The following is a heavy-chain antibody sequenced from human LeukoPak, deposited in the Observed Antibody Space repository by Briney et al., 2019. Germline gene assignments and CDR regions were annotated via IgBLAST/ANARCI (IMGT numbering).Heavy chain of an antibody. CDR1: GFTFSDYY. CDR2: ISSSGSTI. Sequence: SGGSLRLSCAASGFTFSDYYMSWIRQAPGKGLEWVSYISSSGSTIYYADSVKGRFTISRDNAKNSLSLQMNSLRAEDTAVYYCARPPVGAYNWFDPWGQGTLVTVSS. V-gene: IGHV3-11*01. CDR3: ARPPVGAYNWFDP. J-gene: IGHJ5*02. D-gene: IGHD1-26*01.